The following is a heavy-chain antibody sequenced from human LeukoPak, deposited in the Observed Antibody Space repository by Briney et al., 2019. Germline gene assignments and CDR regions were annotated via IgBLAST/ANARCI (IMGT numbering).Heavy chain of an antibody. Sequence: GGSLRLSCAASGFTFSSYGMHWVRQAPGKGLEWVAVISYDGSNKYYADSVKGRFTISRDNSKNTLYLQMNSLRAEDTAVYYCAKESSLGYSSSPDYWGQGTLVTVSS. CDR3: AKESSLGYSSSPDY. V-gene: IGHV3-30*18. CDR1: GFTFSSYG. CDR2: ISYDGSNK. J-gene: IGHJ4*02. D-gene: IGHD6-13*01.